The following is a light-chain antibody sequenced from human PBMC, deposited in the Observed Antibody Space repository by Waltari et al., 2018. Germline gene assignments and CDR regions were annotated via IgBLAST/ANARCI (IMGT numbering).Light chain of an antibody. CDR3: CSYAGSYTPWV. CDR2: DVS. J-gene: IGLJ3*02. V-gene: IGLV2-11*01. Sequence: QSALTQPRSVSGSPGQSVNISCTGTSSDVGGYNYDPWYQQHPGKAPKLMIYDVSKRPSGVPDRFSGSKSGNTASLTISGLQAEDEADYYCCSYAGSYTPWVFGGGTKLTVL. CDR1: SSDVGGYNY.